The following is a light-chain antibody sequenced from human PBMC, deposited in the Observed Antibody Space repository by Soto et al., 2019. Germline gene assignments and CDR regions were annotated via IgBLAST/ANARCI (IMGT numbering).Light chain of an antibody. CDR1: QSIGKF. CDR3: QQSFKIPLT. CDR2: VAS. J-gene: IGKJ4*01. Sequence: DIPMTQSPSSLSASVGDRITVACRASQSIGKFLNWYHQRPGKAPKVLINVASTLRSGVPSRFSGGGSGTNFTLTINSLQPDDFGTYFCQQSFKIPLTFGGGTTVEI. V-gene: IGKV1-39*01.